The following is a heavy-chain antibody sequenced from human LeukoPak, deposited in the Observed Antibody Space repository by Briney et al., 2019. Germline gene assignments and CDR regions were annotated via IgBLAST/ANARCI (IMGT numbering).Heavy chain of an antibody. D-gene: IGHD6-19*01. CDR2: IYHSGDS. Sequence: PSESLSLTCTVSGYSITSGYYWGWIRQPPGKGLGWIGSIYHSGDSFYNPSLKTRVTISVDTSRNQFSLKLSSVTAADTAVYYCARRHPEYSSGWYKWGQGTLVTVSS. CDR3: ARRHPEYSSGWYK. V-gene: IGHV4-38-2*02. CDR1: GYSITSGYY. J-gene: IGHJ4*02.